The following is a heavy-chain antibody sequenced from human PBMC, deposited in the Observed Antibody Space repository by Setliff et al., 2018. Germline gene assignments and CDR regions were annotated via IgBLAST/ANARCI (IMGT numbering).Heavy chain of an antibody. D-gene: IGHD6-13*01. Sequence: ASVKVSCKASGYAFINYYMFWVRQAPGQGPEWMGTINTGGGSASIVDQFQGRVTMTRDTSTSTVYLELNSLRSDDTAVHYCVRGGLAAAGKKGVFEHWGQGTLVTVSS. CDR2: INTGGGSA. CDR1: GYAFINYY. CDR3: VRGGLAAAGKKGVFEH. V-gene: IGHV1-46*01. J-gene: IGHJ4*02.